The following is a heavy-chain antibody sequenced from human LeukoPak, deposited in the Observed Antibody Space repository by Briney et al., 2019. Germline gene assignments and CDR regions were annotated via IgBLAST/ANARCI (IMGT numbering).Heavy chain of an antibody. CDR1: GFTAITND. Sequence: SGGSLRLSCAASGFTAITNDMTWVRQAPGKGLEWVSVLYSDGNTKYADSVQGRFTISRDNSKNTLYLEMNSLSPDDTAVYYCARGVESLAANTLAYWGQGTLVTVSS. D-gene: IGHD3-16*01. V-gene: IGHV3-53*01. CDR3: ARGVESLAANTLAY. CDR2: LYSDGNT. J-gene: IGHJ4*02.